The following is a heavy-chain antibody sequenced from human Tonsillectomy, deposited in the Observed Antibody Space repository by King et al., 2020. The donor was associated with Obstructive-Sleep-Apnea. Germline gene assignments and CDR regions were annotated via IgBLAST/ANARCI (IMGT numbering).Heavy chain of an antibody. J-gene: IGHJ4*02. D-gene: IGHD1-26*01. Sequence: QLQESGPGLVKPSETLSLTCTVSTGSVSGGSYYWGWIRQPPGKGLEWIGDIYYSGSTNYNPSLKSRVTLSVHTSKNQFSLKLGSVTAANTAVYYCAGFRDIVGPSTIDYWGQGTLVTVSS. V-gene: IGHV4-61*01. CDR3: AGFRDIVGPSTIDY. CDR1: TGSVSGGSYY. CDR2: IYYSGST.